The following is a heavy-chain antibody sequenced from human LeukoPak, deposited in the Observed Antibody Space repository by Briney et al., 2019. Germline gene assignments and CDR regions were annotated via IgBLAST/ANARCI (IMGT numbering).Heavy chain of an antibody. J-gene: IGHJ4*02. CDR2: INHSGST. V-gene: IGHV4-34*01. CDR3: RPYYYDSSSEY. D-gene: IGHD3-22*01. Sequence: SETLSLTCAVYGGSFSGYYWSWIRQPPGKGLEWIGEINHSGSTNYNPSLKSRVTISVDTSKNQFSLKLSSVTAADTAVYYCRPYYYDSSSEYWGQGTLVTVSS. CDR1: GGSFSGYY.